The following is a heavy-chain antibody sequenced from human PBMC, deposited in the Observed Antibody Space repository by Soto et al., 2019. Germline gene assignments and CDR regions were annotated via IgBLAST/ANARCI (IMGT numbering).Heavy chain of an antibody. CDR1: GYTFTRSG. CDR3: AREGVATYYYYGMDV. CDR2: ISTYIGDT. V-gene: IGHV1-18*01. J-gene: IGHJ6*02. Sequence: QVQLVQSGAEVKKPGASVKVSCKASGYTFTRSGISWVRQAPGQGLEWMGWISTYIGDTNYAQRFQGRVTMTTDTSTSTVHMEVRSLKSDDTAVYYCAREGVATYYYYGMDVWGQGTPVTVSS.